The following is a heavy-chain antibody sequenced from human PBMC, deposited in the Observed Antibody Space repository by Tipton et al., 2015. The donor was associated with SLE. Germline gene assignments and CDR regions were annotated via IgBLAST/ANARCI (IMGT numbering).Heavy chain of an antibody. CDR1: GFTFSSYW. J-gene: IGHJ4*02. Sequence: SLRLSCAASGFTFSSYWMHWVRQAPGKGLVWFSRISRDGSTTYYTDSVKGRFTISRDNAKNSLYLQMNSLRSEDTAFYYCARGGCYPGSGNQYYFDYWDRGTLVTVPS. V-gene: IGHV3-74*01. D-gene: IGHD3-10*01. CDR3: ARGGCYPGSGNQYYFDY. CDR2: ISRDGSTT.